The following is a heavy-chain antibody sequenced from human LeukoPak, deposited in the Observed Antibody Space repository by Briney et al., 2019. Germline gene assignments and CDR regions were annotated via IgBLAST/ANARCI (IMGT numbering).Heavy chain of an antibody. CDR1: GFTFSSYS. J-gene: IGHJ6*02. CDR3: ARVSGFLATYYGMDV. Sequence: QSGGSLRLSCAASGFTFSSYSMNWVRQAPGKGLVWVSRINSDGSSTSYADSVKGRFTISRDNAKNTLYLQMNSLRAEDTAVYYCARVSGFLATYYGMDVWGQGTTVTVSS. CDR2: INSDGSST. D-gene: IGHD3-3*01. V-gene: IGHV3-74*01.